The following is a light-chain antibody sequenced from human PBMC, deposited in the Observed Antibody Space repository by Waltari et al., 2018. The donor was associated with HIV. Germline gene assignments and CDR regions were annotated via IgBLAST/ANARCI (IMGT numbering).Light chain of an antibody. Sequence: DIQMTQSPSSLSASVGDRVTITCRARQGIRNDLGWYQHKPGTPPRRLIYSASTLQSGVSSRFSGSGSGTEFTLTISSLQPEDSATYYCLQHYDYPRSFGQGTKLGI. V-gene: IGKV1-17*01. CDR3: LQHYDYPRS. CDR2: SAS. J-gene: IGKJ2*01. CDR1: QGIRND.